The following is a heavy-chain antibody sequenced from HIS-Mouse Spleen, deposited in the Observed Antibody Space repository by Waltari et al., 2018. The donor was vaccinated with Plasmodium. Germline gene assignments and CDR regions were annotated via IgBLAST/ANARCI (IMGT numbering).Heavy chain of an antibody. J-gene: IGHJ3*02. Sequence: QVQLQESGPGLVKPSETLSLTCTVSGYSISSGYYWGWIRQPPGKGLEWIGSIYHSGSTYYNPSLKSRVTISVDTSKNQFSLKLSSVTAADTAVYYCARGDAVVLMVYAAFDIWGQGTMVTVSS. V-gene: IGHV4-38-2*02. D-gene: IGHD2-8*01. CDR3: ARGDAVVLMVYAAFDI. CDR1: GYSISSGYY. CDR2: IYHSGST.